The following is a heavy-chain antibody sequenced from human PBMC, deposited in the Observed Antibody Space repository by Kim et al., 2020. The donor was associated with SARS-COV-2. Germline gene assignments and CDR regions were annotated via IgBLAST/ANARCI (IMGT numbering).Heavy chain of an antibody. CDR2: MSYSGST. J-gene: IGHJ3*02. D-gene: IGHD3-16*01. CDR3: ATIKRGGASFDI. CDR1: GGFISTSY. V-gene: IGHV4-59*01. Sequence: SETLSLTCSVSGGFISTSYCTWIRQTPGKGLEYIGYMSYSGSTHYNPSLKSRLTMSVDTAKNQFSLNLESVTAADTAVDYCATIKRGGASFDIWGQGTMV.